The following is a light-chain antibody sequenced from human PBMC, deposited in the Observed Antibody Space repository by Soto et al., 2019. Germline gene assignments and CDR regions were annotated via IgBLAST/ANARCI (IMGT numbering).Light chain of an antibody. J-gene: IGKJ4*01. V-gene: IGKV3-15*01. CDR2: GAS. Sequence: EIVMTQSPATLSVSPGERATLSCRASQSLSSNLAWYQQKPGQTPRLVIYGASTRATGIPTRFSGSGSGTEFTLTISSLQSEDFAVYYCQQYDNWPPLTFGGGTKVEMK. CDR3: QQYDNWPPLT. CDR1: QSLSSN.